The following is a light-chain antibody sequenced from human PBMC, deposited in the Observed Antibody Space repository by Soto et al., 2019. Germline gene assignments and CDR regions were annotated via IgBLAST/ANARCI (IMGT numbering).Light chain of an antibody. J-gene: IGKJ1*01. Sequence: EIVLTQSPGTLSLSPGERATLSGRASQSVSSNYLAWYQRKPGQAPRLLIYGASSRATGIPNRFSGSGSGTDFTLTITRLEPEDFAVYYCQQYGSSPPTFGHGTKVEIK. CDR2: GAS. CDR1: QSVSSNY. CDR3: QQYGSSPPT. V-gene: IGKV3-20*01.